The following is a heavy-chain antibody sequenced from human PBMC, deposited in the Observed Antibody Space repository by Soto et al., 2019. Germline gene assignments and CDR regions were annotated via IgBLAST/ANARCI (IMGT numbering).Heavy chain of an antibody. J-gene: IGHJ6*02. CDR1: GGSISSGGYY. Sequence: PSETLSLTCTVSGGSISSGGYYWSWIRQHPGKGLEWIGYIYYSGSTYYNPSLKSRVTIPVDTSKNQFSLKLSSVTAADTAVYYCARSGVIDDFWSGYDYYGMDVWGQGTTVTVSS. V-gene: IGHV4-31*03. CDR3: ARSGVIDDFWSGYDYYGMDV. CDR2: IYYSGST. D-gene: IGHD3-3*01.